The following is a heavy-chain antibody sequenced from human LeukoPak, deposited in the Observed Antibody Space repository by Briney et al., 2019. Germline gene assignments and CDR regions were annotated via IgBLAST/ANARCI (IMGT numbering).Heavy chain of an antibody. CDR3: ARLGYNGGWYQYYFEY. CDR2: VYYSGTT. J-gene: IGHJ4*02. CDR1: GASISTSADY. V-gene: IGHV4-39*01. Sequence: PSETLSLTCAVSGASISTSADYWGRIRQPPGKGLQWIGSVYYSGTTYYNPSLQSRVTISVDTSKNQFSLELTPVTAADAAVYYCARLGYNGGWYQYYFEYWGLGTLVTVSS. D-gene: IGHD6-19*01.